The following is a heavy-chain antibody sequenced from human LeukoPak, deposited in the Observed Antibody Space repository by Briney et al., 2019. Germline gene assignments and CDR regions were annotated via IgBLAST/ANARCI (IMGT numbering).Heavy chain of an antibody. CDR2: IIPIFGTA. V-gene: IGHV1-69*13. J-gene: IGHJ5*02. D-gene: IGHD3-22*01. CDR3: ARGDYYDSSGYWPNWFDP. Sequence: ASVKVSCKASGYTFTSYYMHWVRQAPGQGLEWMGGIIPIFGTANYAQKFQGRVTITADESTSTAYLELSSLRSEDTAVYYCARGDYYDSSGYWPNWFDPWGQGTLVTVSS. CDR1: GYTFTSYY.